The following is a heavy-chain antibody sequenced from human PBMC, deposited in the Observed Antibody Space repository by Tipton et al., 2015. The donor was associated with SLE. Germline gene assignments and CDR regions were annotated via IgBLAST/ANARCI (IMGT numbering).Heavy chain of an antibody. D-gene: IGHD3-22*01. CDR2: ISAYNGNT. CDR1: GFTFISYG. V-gene: IGHV1-18*01. Sequence: QLVQSGAEVKKPGASVKVFCKASGFTFISYGISWVRQAPGQGLQWMGWISAYNGNTNYAQKLQGRVTTTTDTSTSTTYMELRSLRSDDTAVYYCARVDMYYYDSSGSPGSAFDIWGPGTMVTVSS. CDR3: ARVDMYYYDSSGSPGSAFDI. J-gene: IGHJ3*02.